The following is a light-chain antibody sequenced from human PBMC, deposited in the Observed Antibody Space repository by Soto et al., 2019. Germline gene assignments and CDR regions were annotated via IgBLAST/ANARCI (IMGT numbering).Light chain of an antibody. V-gene: IGLV2-11*01. CDR2: DVS. CDR1: SSDVGGYNY. Sequence: QSALTQPRSVSGSPGQSVTISCTGTSSDVGGYNYVSWYQQHPGKAPKLMIYDVSKRPSGVPDRFSGSKSDNTASLTISGLQAEAEADYYCCSYAGSYSLYVFGTGTKLTVL. J-gene: IGLJ1*01. CDR3: CSYAGSYSLYV.